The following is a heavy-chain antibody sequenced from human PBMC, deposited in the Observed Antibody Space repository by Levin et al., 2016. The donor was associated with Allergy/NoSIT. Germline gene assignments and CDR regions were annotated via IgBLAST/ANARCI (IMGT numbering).Heavy chain of an antibody. Sequence: RQAPGKGLEWIGSIYYSGSTYYNPSLKSRVTISVDTSKNQFSLKLSSVTAADTAVYYCARSSDIDWLLNPGTFDYWGQGTLVTVSS. CDR3: ARSSDIDWLLNPGTFDY. V-gene: IGHV4-39*07. D-gene: IGHD3-9*01. J-gene: IGHJ4*02. CDR2: IYYSGST.